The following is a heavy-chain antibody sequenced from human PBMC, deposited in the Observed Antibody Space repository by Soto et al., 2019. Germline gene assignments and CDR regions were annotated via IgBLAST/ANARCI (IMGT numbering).Heavy chain of an antibody. CDR2: INPKTAAT. CDR1: GYTFTSYG. Sequence: ASVKVSCKASGYTFTSYGISWGRQAPGQGLEWVAWINPKTAATNYAKKFQGRVSLTWDTSSTTAYMELTRLRPDDTAVYYCARTKWGLNYYNGMDVWGQGTTVTVSS. CDR3: ARTKWGLNYYNGMDV. D-gene: IGHD1-26*01. J-gene: IGHJ6*02. V-gene: IGHV1-2*02.